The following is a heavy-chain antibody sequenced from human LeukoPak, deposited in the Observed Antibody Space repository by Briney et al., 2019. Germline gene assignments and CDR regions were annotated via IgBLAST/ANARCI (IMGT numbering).Heavy chain of an antibody. CDR1: GYSISSGYY. CDR2: IYYSGST. J-gene: IGHJ4*02. Sequence: SETLSLTCTVSGYSISSGYYWGWIRQPPGKGLEWIGNIYYSGSTYYNPSLKSRVTISVDTSKNQFSLKLSSVTATDTATYYCARGSGYYGEDFEYWGQGTLVTVSS. D-gene: IGHD3-22*01. CDR3: ARGSGYYGEDFEY. V-gene: IGHV4-38-2*02.